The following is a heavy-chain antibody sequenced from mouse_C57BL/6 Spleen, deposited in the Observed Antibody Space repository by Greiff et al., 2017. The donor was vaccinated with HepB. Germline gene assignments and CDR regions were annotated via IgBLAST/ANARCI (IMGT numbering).Heavy chain of an antibody. D-gene: IGHD2-10*01. Sequence: EVHLVESEGGLVQPGSSMKLSCTASGFTFSDYYMAWVRQVPEKGLEWVANINYDGSSTYYLDSLKSRFIISRDNAKNILYLQMSSLKSEDTATYYCARAYYGNYGAMDYWGQGTSVTVSS. J-gene: IGHJ4*01. V-gene: IGHV5-16*01. CDR1: GFTFSDYY. CDR2: INYDGSST. CDR3: ARAYYGNYGAMDY.